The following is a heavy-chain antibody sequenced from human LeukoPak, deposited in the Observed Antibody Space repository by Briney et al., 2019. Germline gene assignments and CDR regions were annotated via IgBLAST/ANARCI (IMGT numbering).Heavy chain of an antibody. V-gene: IGHV3-7*01. CDR3: ARSTTVVTPGDY. D-gene: IGHD4-23*01. CDR2: INQDGSES. Sequence: GGSLRLSCAASRFIFSSYWMTWVRQAPGKGLEWVANINQDGSESYYVDSVKGRFTISRDSAKNSLYPQMNSLRAEDTAVYYCARSTTVVTPGDYWGQGTLVTVSS. J-gene: IGHJ4*02. CDR1: RFIFSSYW.